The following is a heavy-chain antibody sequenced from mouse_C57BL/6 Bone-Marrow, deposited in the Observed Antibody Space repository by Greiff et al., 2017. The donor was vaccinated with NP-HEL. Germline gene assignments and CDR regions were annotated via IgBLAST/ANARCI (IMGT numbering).Heavy chain of an antibody. CDR3: ARQRIYYGDAMDN. CDR2: ISSGGSYT. J-gene: IGHJ4*01. CDR1: GFTFSSYG. V-gene: IGHV5-6*01. D-gene: IGHD2-1*01. Sequence: EVQLVESGGDLVKPGGSLKLSCAASGFTFSSYGMSWVRQTPDKRLEWVATISSGGSYTYYPDSVKGRFTISRDNAKNTLYLQMRSLKTEDTAMYYCARQRIYYGDAMDNGGQGTAATVSS.